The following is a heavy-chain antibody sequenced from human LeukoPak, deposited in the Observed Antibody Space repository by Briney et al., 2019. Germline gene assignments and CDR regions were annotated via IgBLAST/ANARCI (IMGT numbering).Heavy chain of an antibody. Sequence: ASVKVSCKASGYTFTSYTITWVRQAPGQGLEWMGWISTYNAHTNYARKLQGRVTMTTDTSTSTAYMELRSLRSDDTAVYYCARTRNYYDSSGYSWGYWGQGTLVTVSS. CDR2: ISTYNAHT. CDR1: GYTFTSYT. J-gene: IGHJ4*02. D-gene: IGHD3-22*01. CDR3: ARTRNYYDSSGYSWGY. V-gene: IGHV1-18*01.